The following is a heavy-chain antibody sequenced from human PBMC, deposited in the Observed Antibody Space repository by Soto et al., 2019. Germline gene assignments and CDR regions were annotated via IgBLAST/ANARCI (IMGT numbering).Heavy chain of an antibody. V-gene: IGHV4-39*01. CDR3: ARSEPDYSRFDF. CDR2: FYYSGST. D-gene: IGHD3-9*01. CDR1: GGSISSSGYY. Sequence: SETLSLTCTVSGGSISSSGYYWGWIRQPPGKGLEWIGSFYYSGSTYYNPSLKSRVTISVDTSDNQFSLKLSSVTAADTSIYYCARSEPDYSRFDFWGQGTQVTVSS. J-gene: IGHJ4*02.